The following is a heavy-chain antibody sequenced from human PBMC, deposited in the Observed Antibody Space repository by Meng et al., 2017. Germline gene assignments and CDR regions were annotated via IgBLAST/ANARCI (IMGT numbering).Heavy chain of an antibody. CDR1: GFTFSSYG. J-gene: IGHJ4*02. Sequence: GGSLRLSCAASGFTFSSYGMHWVRQAPGKGLEWVAVIWYDGSNKYYAESVKGRFTISRDNSKTTLYLQMNSLRAEDTAVYYCARVKVPGIAVAGTVFDYWGQGTPVTVSS. V-gene: IGHV3-33*01. CDR2: IWYDGSNK. D-gene: IGHD6-19*01. CDR3: ARVKVPGIAVAGTVFDY.